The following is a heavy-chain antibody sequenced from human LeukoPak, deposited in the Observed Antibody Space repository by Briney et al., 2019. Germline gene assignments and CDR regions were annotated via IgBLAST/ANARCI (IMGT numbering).Heavy chain of an antibody. J-gene: IGHJ4*02. CDR2: ISWNSGSI. CDR3: AKVEGYSYGYFDY. V-gene: IGHV3-9*01. CDR1: GFTFDDYV. D-gene: IGHD5-18*01. Sequence: GGSLRLSCAASGFTFDDYVMHWVRQAPGKGLEWVSGISWNSGSIGYADSVKGRFTISRDNAKNSLYLQMNSLRAEDTALYYCAKVEGYSYGYFDYWGQGTLVTVSS.